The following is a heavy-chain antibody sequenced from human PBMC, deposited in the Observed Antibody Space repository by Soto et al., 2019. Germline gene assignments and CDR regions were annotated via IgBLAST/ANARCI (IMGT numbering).Heavy chain of an antibody. V-gene: IGHV3-20*04. CDR2: ITWNGDRT. CDR3: ARIPFGQTYNWFDL. D-gene: IGHD2-21*01. CDR1: GFSFDDYG. Sequence: EVQLVESGGGVARPGESLRLSCAASGFSFDDYGMTWVRQAPGKGLEWVSGITWNGDRTQYGDSVKGRFIISRDNAKNYLYLEMYTLRVEDSALYYCARIPFGQTYNWFDLWGQGTLVIVSS. J-gene: IGHJ5*02.